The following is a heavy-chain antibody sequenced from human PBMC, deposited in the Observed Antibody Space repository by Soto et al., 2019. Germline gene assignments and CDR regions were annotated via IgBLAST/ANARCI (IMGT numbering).Heavy chain of an antibody. CDR3: ARDKDLQPTVWGF. CDR2: VYYSGAT. D-gene: IGHD3-16*01. CDR1: GDSMATGAHY. V-gene: IGHV4-31*03. J-gene: IGHJ4*02. Sequence: SETLSLTCTVSGDSMATGAHYYNWIRQVPGKGLEWIGYVYYSGATHYTPSLRARATISRDTSNNQFSLRLISVTAADTALYYCARDKDLQPTVWGFWGQGIQVTVSS.